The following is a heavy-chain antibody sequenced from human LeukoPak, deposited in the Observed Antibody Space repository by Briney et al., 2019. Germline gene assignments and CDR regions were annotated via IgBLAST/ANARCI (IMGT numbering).Heavy chain of an antibody. CDR1: GGSFSGYY. V-gene: IGHV4-34*01. Sequence: SETLSLTCAVYGGSFSGYYWSWIRQPPGKGLEWIGEINHSGSTNYNPSLKSRVTISVDTSKNQFSLKLSSVTAADTAVYYCARDGGYCSSTSCSPLWGQGTLVTVSS. CDR2: INHSGST. CDR3: ARDGGYCSSTSCSPL. D-gene: IGHD2-2*01. J-gene: IGHJ4*02.